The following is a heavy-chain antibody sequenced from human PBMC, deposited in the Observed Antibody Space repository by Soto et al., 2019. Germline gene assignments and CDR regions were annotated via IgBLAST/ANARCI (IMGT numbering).Heavy chain of an antibody. CDR3: ARTFEGPYYYYGMDV. Sequence: QVQLVQSGAEVKKPGASVKVSCKASGYTFTSYGISWVRQAPGQGLEWMGWISAYNGNTNYAQKLQGRVTMTTDTSXXTAYMELRSLRSDDTAVYYCARTFEGPYYYYGMDVWGQGTTVTVSS. V-gene: IGHV1-18*01. CDR2: ISAYNGNT. D-gene: IGHD3-9*01. J-gene: IGHJ6*02. CDR1: GYTFTSYG.